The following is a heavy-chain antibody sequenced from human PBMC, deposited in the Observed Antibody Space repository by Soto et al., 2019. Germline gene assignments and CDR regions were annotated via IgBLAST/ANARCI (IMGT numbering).Heavy chain of an antibody. CDR1: GGSISSYY. Sequence: SETLSLTCTVSGGSISSYYWSWIRQPPGKGLEWIGYMYNTGSTIYNPSLKSRVTMSVDTSKNQFSLKLNSVTAADTAVYYCARDLWGYCGTDCYPLDVWGQGTTVTVSS. CDR2: MYNTGST. D-gene: IGHD2-21*02. J-gene: IGHJ6*02. V-gene: IGHV4-59*01. CDR3: ARDLWGYCGTDCYPLDV.